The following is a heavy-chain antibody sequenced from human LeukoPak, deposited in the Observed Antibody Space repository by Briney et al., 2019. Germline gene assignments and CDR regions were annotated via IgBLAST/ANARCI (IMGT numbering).Heavy chain of an antibody. CDR1: GDSISSNNW. Sequence: PSDTLSLTCAVSGDSISSNNWWGWIRQPPGKGLEWIGYIYYSGIIHYNASLKSRVTTSVDTSKNQFSLKLNSVTAVDTAVYYCAKKPNTVYYFDVWGKGTTVTVSS. J-gene: IGHJ6*04. V-gene: IGHV4-28*05. CDR2: IYYSGII. CDR3: AKKPNTVYYFDV. D-gene: IGHD3-10*01.